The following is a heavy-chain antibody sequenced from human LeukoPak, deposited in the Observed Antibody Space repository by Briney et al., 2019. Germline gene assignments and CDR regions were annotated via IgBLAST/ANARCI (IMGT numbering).Heavy chain of an antibody. CDR1: GGSFSGYY. J-gene: IGHJ2*01. D-gene: IGHD5-18*01. CDR2: INHSGST. Sequence: SETLSRTCAGYGGSFSGYYWSGIRQPPGKGLEWIGEINHSGSTNYNPPLKSRVTISVDTSKNQFSLTLSSVTAADTAVYYCARVYYSYSYDYWYFDLWGRGTLVTLSS. V-gene: IGHV4-34*01. CDR3: ARVYYSYSYDYWYFDL.